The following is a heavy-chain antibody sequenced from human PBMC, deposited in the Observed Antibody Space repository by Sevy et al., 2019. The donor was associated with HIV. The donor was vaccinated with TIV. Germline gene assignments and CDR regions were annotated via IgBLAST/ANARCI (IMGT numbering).Heavy chain of an antibody. V-gene: IGHV3-13*04. CDR3: ATARAGAAFFFEY. Sequence: GGSLRLSCAASESTFNGFDIHWVRHAPGKGLEWVSGIGTAHNTYYPASVKGRFTISRENVKNSAFLQMNSLRAGDTAVYYCATARAGAAFFFEYWGQGILVTVSS. CDR2: IGTAHNT. CDR1: ESTFNGFD. D-gene: IGHD2-15*01. J-gene: IGHJ4*02.